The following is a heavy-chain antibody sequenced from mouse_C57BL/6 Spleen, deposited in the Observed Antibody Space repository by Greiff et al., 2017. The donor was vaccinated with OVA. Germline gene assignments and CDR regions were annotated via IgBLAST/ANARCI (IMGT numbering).Heavy chain of an antibody. Sequence: EVQLQESGPGLVKPSQSLSLTCSVTGYSITSGYYWNWIRQFPGNKLEWMGYISYDGSNNYNPSLKNRISITRDTSKNQFFLKLNSVTTEDTATCYCATHCYFYAMDYWGQGTSVTVSS. CDR3: ATHCYFYAMDY. V-gene: IGHV3-6*01. CDR2: ISYDGSN. D-gene: IGHD2-12*01. J-gene: IGHJ4*01. CDR1: GYSITSGYY.